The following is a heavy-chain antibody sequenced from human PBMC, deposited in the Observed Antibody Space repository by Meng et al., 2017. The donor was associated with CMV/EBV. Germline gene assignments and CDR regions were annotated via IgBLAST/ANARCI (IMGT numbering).Heavy chain of an antibody. D-gene: IGHD7-27*01. CDR3: TRGANWGSPFDH. V-gene: IGHV1-69*01. CDR1: GDTSRASA. Sequence: SCPSSGDTSRASALRWVRPAPGQGLEWMGGIIPFFHTTYYAQKFQDRVIFTSDEDTKTVYMELRSLRSEDTAVYFCTRGANWGSPFDHWGQGALVTVSS. J-gene: IGHJ4*02. CDR2: IIPFFHTT.